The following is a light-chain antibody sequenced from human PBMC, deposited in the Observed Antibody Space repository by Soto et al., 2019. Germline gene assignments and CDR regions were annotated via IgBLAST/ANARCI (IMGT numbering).Light chain of an antibody. CDR2: KVS. CDR3: MQGTHWPRT. CDR1: QSLVYSDGNTY. Sequence: DVVMTQSPLSLPVTLGQPASISCRSSQSLVYSDGNTYLSWFQQRPGQSPRRLIYKVSNRDSGVPDRFSGRGSGTDFTLKISRVEAEDVGVYYCMQGTHWPRTFGQGTKVEI. V-gene: IGKV2-30*01. J-gene: IGKJ1*01.